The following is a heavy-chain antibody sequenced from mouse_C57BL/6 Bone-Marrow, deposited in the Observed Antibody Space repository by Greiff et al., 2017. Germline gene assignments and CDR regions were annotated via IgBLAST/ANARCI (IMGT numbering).Heavy chain of an antibody. CDR2: IDPSDSYT. CDR1: GYTFTSYW. J-gene: IGHJ2*01. D-gene: IGHD4-1*01. Sequence: QVQLKQPGAELVMPGASVKLSCKASGYTFTSYWMHWVKQRPGQGLEWIGEIDPSDSYTNYNQKFKGKSTLTVDKSSSTAYMQLSSLTSEDSAVYYCAREELGGYFDYWGQGTTLTVSS. V-gene: IGHV1-69*01. CDR3: AREELGGYFDY.